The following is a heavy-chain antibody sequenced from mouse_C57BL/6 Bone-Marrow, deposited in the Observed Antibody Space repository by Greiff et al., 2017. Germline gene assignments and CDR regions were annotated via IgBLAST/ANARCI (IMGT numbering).Heavy chain of an antibody. CDR3: AGGGSSPYYAMDY. V-gene: IGHV5-17*01. J-gene: IGHJ4*01. CDR1: GFTFSDYG. Sequence: EVQLVESGGGLVKPGGSLQLSCAASGFTFSDYGMHWVRQAPEKGLEWVAYISSGSSTIYYADTVKGRFTISRDNAKNTLFLQMTSLRSEDTAMYYCAGGGSSPYYAMDYWGQGTSVTVSS. CDR2: ISSGSSTI. D-gene: IGHD1-1*01.